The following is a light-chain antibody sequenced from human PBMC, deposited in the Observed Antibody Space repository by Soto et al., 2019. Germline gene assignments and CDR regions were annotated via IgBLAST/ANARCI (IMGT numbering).Light chain of an antibody. V-gene: IGKV1-5*03. CDR2: KAS. CDR3: QQYNSYPWT. J-gene: IGKJ1*01. CDR1: QSFSSW. Sequence: DIQMTQSPSTLSASVGDRVTITCRASQSFSSWLAWYQQKPGKAPKLLICKASSLESGVPSRFSGSGSGTEFPLTISSLQPDDFATYYCQQYNSYPWTFGQGTKVEIK.